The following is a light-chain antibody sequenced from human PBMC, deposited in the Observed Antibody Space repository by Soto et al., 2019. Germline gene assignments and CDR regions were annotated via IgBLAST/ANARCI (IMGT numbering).Light chain of an antibody. Sequence: EIVLPQSPATVSLSPGESATLSCRASQSVSSYLAWYQQKPGQAPGLLIYDASNRATGIPARFSGIGSGTDFTLTFRRLEPEEFAVDDCQHYGSSSTFVPGTRLEIK. CDR3: QHYGSSST. V-gene: IGKV3-11*01. J-gene: IGKJ5*01. CDR2: DAS. CDR1: QSVSSY.